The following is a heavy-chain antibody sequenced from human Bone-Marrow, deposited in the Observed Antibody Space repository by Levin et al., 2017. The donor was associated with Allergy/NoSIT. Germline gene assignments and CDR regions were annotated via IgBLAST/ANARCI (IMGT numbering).Heavy chain of an antibody. D-gene: IGHD1-26*01. Sequence: GESLKISCAASGFIFSDHYMSWIRQAPGKGLEWISYISISGNIMEYADSVKGRFTISRDNAKNSLYLQMNLLRADDTAVYYCARGPFTPTFDYWGPGTLVTVSS. V-gene: IGHV3-11*01. CDR3: ARGPFTPTFDY. CDR2: ISISGNIM. J-gene: IGHJ4*02. CDR1: GFIFSDHY.